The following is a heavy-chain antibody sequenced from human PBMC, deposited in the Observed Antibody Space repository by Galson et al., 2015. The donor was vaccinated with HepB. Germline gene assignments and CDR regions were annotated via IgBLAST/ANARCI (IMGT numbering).Heavy chain of an antibody. CDR2: ISYDGSNK. V-gene: IGHV3-30-3*01. CDR1: GFTFSSYA. D-gene: IGHD6-19*01. J-gene: IGHJ4*02. CDR3: AREFDMYSSGWSRTGGAFDY. Sequence: SLRLSCAASGFTFSSYAMHWVRQAPGKGLEWVAVISYDGSNKYYADSVKGRFTISRDNSKNTLYLQMNSLRAEDTAVYYCAREFDMYSSGWSRTGGAFDYWGQGTLVTVSS.